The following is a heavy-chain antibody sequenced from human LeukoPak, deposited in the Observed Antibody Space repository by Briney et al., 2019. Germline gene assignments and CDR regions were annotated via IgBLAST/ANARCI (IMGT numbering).Heavy chain of an antibody. V-gene: IGHV4-59*01. CDR3: TRGAGWLIDY. CDR1: DDPISDYY. J-gene: IGHJ4*02. CDR2: FHNSGTS. D-gene: IGHD3-16*01. Sequence: SETLSLTCTVSDDPISDYYRGWIRQPPGKGLEWIGYFHNSGTSTYNLSLKSRVTISADTSKNQFSLKLNSLTTADTAVYYCTRGAGWLIDYWGQGILVTVSS.